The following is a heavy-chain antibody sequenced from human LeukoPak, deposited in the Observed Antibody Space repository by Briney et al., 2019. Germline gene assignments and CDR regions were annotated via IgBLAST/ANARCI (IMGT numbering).Heavy chain of an antibody. J-gene: IGHJ4*02. CDR2: IMHSGGST. V-gene: IGHV3-23*01. Sequence: GGSLRLSCAPSGFTFSTYAMTWVRQAPGKGLEWVSAIMHSGGSTYYADSVKGRFTISRDNSKNTLYLQMNSLRAADSALYYCARIGLTTGMSPDYWGQGTLVTVSS. CDR1: GFTFSTYA. CDR3: ARIGLTTGMSPDY. D-gene: IGHD1-1*01.